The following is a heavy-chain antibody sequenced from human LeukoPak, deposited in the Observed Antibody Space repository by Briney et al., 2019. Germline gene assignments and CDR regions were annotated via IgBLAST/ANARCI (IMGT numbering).Heavy chain of an antibody. CDR3: ARRLYLVGPKEVCYFDY. V-gene: IGHV3-33*01. D-gene: IGHD1-26*01. CDR1: GFTFGSFG. Sequence: GGSLRLSCAASGFTFGSFGMHWVRQAPGKGLEWVALIWYDGSNKYYADSVKGRFTISRDNSKNTLYLQMNSLRAEDTAVYFCARRLYLVGPKEVCYFDYWGQGTLVTVSS. J-gene: IGHJ4*02. CDR2: IWYDGSNK.